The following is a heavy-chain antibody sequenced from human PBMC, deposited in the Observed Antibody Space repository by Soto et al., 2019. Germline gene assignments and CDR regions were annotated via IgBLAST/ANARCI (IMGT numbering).Heavy chain of an antibody. CDR1: GFTFSSYS. V-gene: IGHV3-48*02. CDR3: ARDPRGRSITIFGVVILSYFDY. Sequence: GGSLRLSCAASGFTFSSYSMNWVRQAPGKGLEWVSYISSSSSTIYYADSVKGRFTISRENAKNSLYLQMNSLRDEDTAVYYCARDPRGRSITIFGVVILSYFDYWGQGTLVTVSS. D-gene: IGHD3-3*01. CDR2: ISSSSSTI. J-gene: IGHJ4*02.